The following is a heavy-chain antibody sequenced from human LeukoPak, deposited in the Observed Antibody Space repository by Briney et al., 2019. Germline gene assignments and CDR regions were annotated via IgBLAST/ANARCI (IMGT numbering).Heavy chain of an antibody. CDR1: GYSISSDYY. CDR3: ASGTLEWLSNPYYYYYYMDV. J-gene: IGHJ6*03. V-gene: IGHV4-38-2*02. D-gene: IGHD3-3*01. CDR2: IFHNGNS. Sequence: SETLSLICTVSGYSISSDYYRGWIRQPPGKGLEWIGNIFHNGNSYYNPSLKSRVTMSIDTSKNQFSLKLSSVTAADTAVYYCASGTLEWLSNPYYYYYYMDVWGKGTTVTVSS.